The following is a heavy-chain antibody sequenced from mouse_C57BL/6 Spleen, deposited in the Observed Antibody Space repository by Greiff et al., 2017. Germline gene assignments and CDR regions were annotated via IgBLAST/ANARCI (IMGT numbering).Heavy chain of an antibody. Sequence: VKLMESGPELVKPGASVKISCKASGYAFSSSWMNWVKQRPGKGLEWIGRIYPGDGDTNYNGKFKGKATLTADKSSSTAYMQLSSLTSEDSAVYFCAHITTVVARNWYFDVWGTGTTVTVSS. CDR3: AHITTVVARNWYFDV. J-gene: IGHJ1*03. CDR1: GYAFSSSW. CDR2: IYPGDGDT. V-gene: IGHV1-82*01. D-gene: IGHD1-1*01.